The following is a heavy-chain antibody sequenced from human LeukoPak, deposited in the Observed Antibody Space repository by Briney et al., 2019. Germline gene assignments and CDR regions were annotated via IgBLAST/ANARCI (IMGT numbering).Heavy chain of an antibody. V-gene: IGHV4-34*01. CDR1: GTSFTSYY. J-gene: IGHJ4*02. CDR3: ARMTTGHDY. D-gene: IGHD4-17*01. CDR2: VNHSGYP. Sequence: SETLSLTRGVSGTSFTSYYWSTIRQTPGKGVEWIGEVNHSGYPKMNPSLKSRVTISVDTSKNQFSLMRTSVTAADTAVYFCARMTTGHDYWGQGILVTVSS.